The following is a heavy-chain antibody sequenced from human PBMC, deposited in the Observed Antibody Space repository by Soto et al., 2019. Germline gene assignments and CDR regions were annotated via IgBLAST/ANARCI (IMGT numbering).Heavy chain of an antibody. J-gene: IGHJ1*01. CDR3: VKDESINWYSGHFRH. Sequence: EVQLVESGGGLVQPGRSLRLSCAASGFTFDDYAMHWVRQVPGKGLEWVSGINWNSGSIGYADSVKGRFAISRDNAKNTLHLKMNSLSAEDTAFYYCVKDESINWYSGHFRHWGQGTLVTVSS. CDR1: GFTFDDYA. V-gene: IGHV3-9*01. CDR2: INWNSGSI. D-gene: IGHD6-13*01.